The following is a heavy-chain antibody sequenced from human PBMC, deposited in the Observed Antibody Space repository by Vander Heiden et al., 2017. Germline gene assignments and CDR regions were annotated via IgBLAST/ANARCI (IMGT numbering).Heavy chain of an antibody. CDR3: TTDPNWPLDS. CDR2: ISPSGKDT. J-gene: IGHJ4*02. CDR1: GFTFRTYA. D-gene: IGHD7-27*01. Sequence: EVQILESGGGLLQPGGSLSLPCAASGFTFRTYAMCWVRQAPGKGLEFVSSISPSGKDTSYADSVKGRFTISRDNSKNTLYLQMNSLRVDDTAIYYCTTDPNWPLDSWGQGTLVTVSS. V-gene: IGHV3-23*01.